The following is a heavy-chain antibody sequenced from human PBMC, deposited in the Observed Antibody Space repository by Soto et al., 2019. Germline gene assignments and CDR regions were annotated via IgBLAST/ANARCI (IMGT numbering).Heavy chain of an antibody. CDR1: GFTFSSYG. CDR2: IWYDGSNK. CDR3: ARSGPLSGYQRWFDP. V-gene: IGHV3-33*01. J-gene: IGHJ5*02. D-gene: IGHD3-22*01. Sequence: QVQLVESGGGVVQPGRSLRLSCAASGFTFSSYGMHWVRQAPGKGLEWVAVIWYDGSNKYYADSVKGRFTISRDNSKNTLYLQMNRLRAEDTAVYYCARSGPLSGYQRWFDPWGQGTLVTVSS.